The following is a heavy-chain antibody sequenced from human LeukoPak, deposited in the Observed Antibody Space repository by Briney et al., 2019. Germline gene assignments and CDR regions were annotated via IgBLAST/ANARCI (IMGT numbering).Heavy chain of an antibody. V-gene: IGHV3-48*02. Sequence: GGSLRLSCAASGFTFGTYAMNWVRQAPGKGLEWVSHISSSSSTIYYADSVKGRFTISRDNAKNSLYVQMNGLRDEDTAVYYCARDAGTGNFDYWGQGTLVTVSS. CDR1: GFTFGTYA. D-gene: IGHD1-1*01. J-gene: IGHJ4*02. CDR2: ISSSSSTI. CDR3: ARDAGTGNFDY.